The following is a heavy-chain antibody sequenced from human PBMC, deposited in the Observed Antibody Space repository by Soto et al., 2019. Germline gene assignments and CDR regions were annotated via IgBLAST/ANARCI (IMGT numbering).Heavy chain of an antibody. V-gene: IGHV4-59*08. J-gene: IGHJ4*02. CDR2: IYYSGNT. D-gene: IGHD3-3*01. CDR3: AGQFGDGYNVLEY. CDR1: GGSISNYF. Sequence: SETLSLTCSVSGGSISNYFWSWIRQPPGKGLEWIGYIYYSGNTKYNPSLTSRVTISVDTSKNQFSLKLNSVTAADTAVYYCAGQFGDGYNVLEYWGQGTLVTVSS.